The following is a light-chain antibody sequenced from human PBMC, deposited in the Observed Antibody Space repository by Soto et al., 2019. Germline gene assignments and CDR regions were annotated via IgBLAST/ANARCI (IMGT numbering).Light chain of an antibody. J-gene: IGKJ5*01. CDR3: QQRTNWPRTP. CDR2: DAS. V-gene: IGKV3-11*01. CDR1: QSVSNF. Sequence: EIVVTQSPATLSFSPGERATLSCRASQSVSNFLAWYQQKPGQAPRLLIYDASNRATGIPARFSGSGSGTDFTLTIRSLEPEDFAIYYCQQRTNWPRTPFGHGTRLAIK.